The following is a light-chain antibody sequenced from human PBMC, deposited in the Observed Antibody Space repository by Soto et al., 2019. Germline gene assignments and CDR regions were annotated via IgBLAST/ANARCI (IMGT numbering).Light chain of an antibody. J-gene: IGLJ1*01. CDR3: ISYTSGSTSYV. Sequence: QSVLTQPASVSGSPGQSITISCTGTSSDVGGYNYVAWYQQHPGKVPRLMIYEVSNRPSGVSNRFSGSKSGSTASLTISGLQAEDEADYYCISYTSGSTSYVFGTGTKVTVL. CDR1: SSDVGGYNY. CDR2: EVS. V-gene: IGLV2-14*01.